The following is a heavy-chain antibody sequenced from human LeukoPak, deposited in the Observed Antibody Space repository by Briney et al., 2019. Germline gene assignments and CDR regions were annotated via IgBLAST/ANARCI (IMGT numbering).Heavy chain of an antibody. CDR3: ASSYYYYDSSGWEQPFDY. J-gene: IGHJ4*02. V-gene: IGHV1-69*01. CDR2: IIPIFGTA. D-gene: IGHD3-22*01. Sequence: ASVKVSCKASGGTFSSYAISWVRQAPGQGLEWMGGIIPIFGTANYAQKSQGRVTITADESTSTAYMELSSLRSEDTAVYYCASSYYYYDSSGWEQPFDYWGQGTLVTVSS. CDR1: GGTFSSYA.